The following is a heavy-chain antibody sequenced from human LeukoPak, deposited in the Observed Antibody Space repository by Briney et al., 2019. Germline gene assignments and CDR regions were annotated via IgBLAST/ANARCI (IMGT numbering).Heavy chain of an antibody. D-gene: IGHD1-26*01. J-gene: IGHJ5*02. Sequence: GGSLRLSCAASGFTFSSYNMSWVRQAPGKGLEWVSSISSSSSYIYYADSVKGRFTISRDNAKNSLYLQMNSLRAEDTAVYYCARDLFGSYIPWGQGTLVTVSS. CDR2: ISSSSSYI. CDR3: ARDLFGSYIP. V-gene: IGHV3-21*04. CDR1: GFTFSSYN.